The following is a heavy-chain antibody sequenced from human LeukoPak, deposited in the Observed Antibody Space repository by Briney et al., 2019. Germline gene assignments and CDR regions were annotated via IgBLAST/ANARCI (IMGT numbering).Heavy chain of an antibody. D-gene: IGHD6-13*01. CDR3: ARDHGLAYSSHYFDY. V-gene: IGHV1-69*05. Sequence: ASVKVSCKASGGTFSSYAISWVRQAPGQGLEWMGGIIPILGTANCAQKFQGRVTITTDESTSTAYMELSSLRSEDTAVYYCARDHGLAYSSHYFDYWGQGTLVTVSS. CDR1: GGTFSSYA. J-gene: IGHJ4*02. CDR2: IIPILGTA.